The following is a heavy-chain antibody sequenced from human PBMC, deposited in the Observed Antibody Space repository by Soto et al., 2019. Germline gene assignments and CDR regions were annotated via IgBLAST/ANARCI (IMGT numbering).Heavy chain of an antibody. J-gene: IGHJ6*01. CDR3: ARHGGVSKPQNGTGV. D-gene: IGHD3-10*01. Sequence: TLSLTCTVSGGSITGYYWSWIRQPPGRGLEWIGYIYYAGNTLYNPSLKSRGTISVDTSKIQFSLKLSCMPGADTAVYYCARHGGVSKPQNGTGVWGQGTTVPVCS. V-gene: IGHV4-59*01. CDR2: IYYAGNT. CDR1: GGSITGYY.